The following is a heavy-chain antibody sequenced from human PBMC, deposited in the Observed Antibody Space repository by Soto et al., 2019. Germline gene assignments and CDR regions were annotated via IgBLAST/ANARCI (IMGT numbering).Heavy chain of an antibody. CDR2: ISYDGSNK. CDR1: GFTFSSYG. CDR3: AKDLELLVTSLRDYYGMDV. Sequence: QVQLVESGGGVVQPGRSLRLSCAASGFTFSSYGMHWVRQAPGKGLEWVAVISYDGSNKYYADSVKGRFTISRDNSKNTLYLQMNSLRAEDTAVYYCAKDLELLVTSLRDYYGMDVWGQGTTVTVSS. J-gene: IGHJ6*02. V-gene: IGHV3-30*18. D-gene: IGHD1-7*01.